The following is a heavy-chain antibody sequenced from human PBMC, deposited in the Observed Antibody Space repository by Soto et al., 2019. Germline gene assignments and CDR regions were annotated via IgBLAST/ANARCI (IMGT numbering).Heavy chain of an antibody. CDR1: GDSVSSNSAT. V-gene: IGHV6-1*01. CDR2: TYYRSQWHN. Sequence: QVQLQQSGPGLVKPSQTLSLTCGISGDSVSSNSATWNWIRQSPSRGLEWLGRTYYRSQWHNEYEESVKSRITINPDTSKNQFSLQLNSMSPEDTAVYYCARERGFLSEALDIWCRGTMVTVSS. J-gene: IGHJ3*02. D-gene: IGHD3-10*01. CDR3: ARERGFLSEALDI.